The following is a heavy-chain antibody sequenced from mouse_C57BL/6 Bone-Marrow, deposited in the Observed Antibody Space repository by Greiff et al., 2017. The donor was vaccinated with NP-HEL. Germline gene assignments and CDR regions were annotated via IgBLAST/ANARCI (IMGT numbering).Heavy chain of an antibody. CDR2: IHPSDSDT. CDR3: AIQNTYDYDSRWYFDV. J-gene: IGHJ1*03. D-gene: IGHD2-4*01. CDR1: GYTFTSYW. Sequence: QVQLKQPGAELVKPGASVKVSCKASGYTFTSYWMHWVKQRPGQGLEWIGRIHPSDSDTNYNQKFKGKATLTVDKSSSTAYMQLSSLTSEDSAVYYCAIQNTYDYDSRWYFDVWGTGTTVTVSS. V-gene: IGHV1-74*01.